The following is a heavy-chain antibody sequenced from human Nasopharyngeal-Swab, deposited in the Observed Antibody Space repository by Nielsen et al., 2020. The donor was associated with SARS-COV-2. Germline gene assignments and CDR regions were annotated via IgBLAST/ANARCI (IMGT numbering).Heavy chain of an antibody. CDR3: ARRTGGRGFDY. CDR1: GGSFSGYY. Sequence: SETLSLTCAVYGGSFSGYYWSWIRQPPGKGLEWIGEINHSGSTNYNPSHKSRVTISVDKSKNQFTLKLRSVTAGDTAVYYCARRTGGRGFDYWGQGTLVTVSS. D-gene: IGHD3-16*01. V-gene: IGHV4-34*01. CDR2: INHSGST. J-gene: IGHJ4*02.